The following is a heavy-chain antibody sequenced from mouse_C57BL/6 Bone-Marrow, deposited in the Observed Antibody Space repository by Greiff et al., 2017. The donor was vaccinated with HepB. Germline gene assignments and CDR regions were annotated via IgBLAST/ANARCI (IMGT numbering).Heavy chain of an antibody. CDR3: AREIYYGSSYGYFDY. J-gene: IGHJ2*01. V-gene: IGHV3-6*01. CDR2: ISYDGSN. D-gene: IGHD1-1*01. Sequence: ESGPGLVKPSQSLSLTCSVTGYSITSGYYWTWIRQFPGNKLEWMGYISYDGSNNYNPSLKNRISITRDTSKNNFFLKVNYVTTEDTATYYCAREIYYGSSYGYFDYWGQGTTLTVSS. CDR1: GYSITSGYY.